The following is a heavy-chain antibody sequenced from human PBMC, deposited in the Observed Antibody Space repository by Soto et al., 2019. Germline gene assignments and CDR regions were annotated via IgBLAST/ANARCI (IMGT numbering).Heavy chain of an antibody. CDR2: IYYSGAT. D-gene: IGHD2-15*01. V-gene: IGHV4-31*03. J-gene: IGHJ6*02. CDR3: ARGGLGYCSGGSCYSAELSRYYYGMDV. CDR1: GGSISSGGYY. Sequence: PSETLSLTCTVSGGSISSGGYYWSWIRQHPGKGLEWIGYIYYSGATYYNPSLKGRVTISVDTSKNQFSLKLSSVTAADTAVYYCARGGLGYCSGGSCYSAELSRYYYGMDVWGQGTTVTVSS.